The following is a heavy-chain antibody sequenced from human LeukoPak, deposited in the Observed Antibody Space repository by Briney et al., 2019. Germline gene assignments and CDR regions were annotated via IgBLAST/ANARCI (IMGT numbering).Heavy chain of an antibody. CDR2: ISAYDGNT. J-gene: IGHJ4*02. CDR1: GYTFTSYD. D-gene: IGHD5-18*01. V-gene: IGHV1-18*01. Sequence: ASVKVSCKASGYTFTSYDINWVRQATGQGLEWMGWISAYDGNTNYVEKFQGRVTVTVDTSTSSAYMDLRSLRSDDTAVYYCARDDGYSYRKGVDRFDYWGQGTLVTVSS. CDR3: ARDDGYSYRKGVDRFDY.